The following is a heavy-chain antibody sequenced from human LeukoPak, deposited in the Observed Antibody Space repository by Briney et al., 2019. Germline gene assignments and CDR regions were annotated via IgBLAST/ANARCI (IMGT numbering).Heavy chain of an antibody. V-gene: IGHV4-30-2*01. J-gene: IGHJ5*02. CDR1: GGSISSGGYY. CDR3: ANLKAVAGHP. D-gene: IGHD6-19*01. Sequence: PSETLSLTCTVSGGSISSGGYYWSWIRQPPGKGLEWIGYIYHSGSTYYNPSLKSRVTISVDRSKNQFSLKLSSVTAADTAVYYCANLKAVAGHPWGQGTLVTVSS. CDR2: IYHSGST.